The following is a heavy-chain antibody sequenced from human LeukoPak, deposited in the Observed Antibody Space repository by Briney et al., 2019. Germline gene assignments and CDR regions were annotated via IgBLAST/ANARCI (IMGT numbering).Heavy chain of an antibody. CDR2: ISSSSSI. D-gene: IGHD5-24*01. Sequence: GGSLRLSCAASGFTFSTYSMNWVRQAPGKGLEWVSYISSSSSIYYADSVKGRFTISRDNSKNTLYLQMNSLRAEDTAVYYCAKDGRMATIVSQGYYFDYWGQGTLVTVSS. J-gene: IGHJ4*02. V-gene: IGHV3-21*05. CDR3: AKDGRMATIVSQGYYFDY. CDR1: GFTFSTYS.